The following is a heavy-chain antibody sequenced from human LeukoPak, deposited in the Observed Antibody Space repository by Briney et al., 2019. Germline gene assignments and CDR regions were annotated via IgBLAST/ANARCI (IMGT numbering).Heavy chain of an antibody. Sequence: SETLSLTCTVSGVSISTFSWSWIRQFPGKGLEWIGSIYIKSTNYNPSLKSRVAISVDTSKNQFSLRLDSMPTADTAVYYCARDTTVASGMQYWGQGTLVTVSS. CDR2: IYIKST. CDR3: ARDTTVASGMQY. V-gene: IGHV4-59*01. J-gene: IGHJ4*02. D-gene: IGHD6-19*01. CDR1: GVSISTFS.